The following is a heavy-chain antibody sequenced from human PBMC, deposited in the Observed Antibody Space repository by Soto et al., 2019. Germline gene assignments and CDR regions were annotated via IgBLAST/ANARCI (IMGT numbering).Heavy chain of an antibody. CDR2: IIPIFGTA. CDR3: ARVTTIMVRGVRDAFDI. J-gene: IGHJ3*02. V-gene: IGHV1-69*01. Sequence: QVQLVQSGAEVKKPGSSVKVSGKASGGTFSSYDISWVRQAPGQGLEWMGGIIPIFGTANYAQKFQGRVTITADESTSTAYMELSSLRSEDTAVYYCARVTTIMVRGVRDAFDIWGQGTMVTVSS. CDR1: GGTFSSYD. D-gene: IGHD3-10*01.